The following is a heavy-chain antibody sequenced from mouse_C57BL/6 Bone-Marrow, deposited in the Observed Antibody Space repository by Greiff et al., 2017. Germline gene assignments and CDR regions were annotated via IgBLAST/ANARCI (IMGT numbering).Heavy chain of an antibody. CDR3: ARRVRGFAY. Sequence: EVKLMESGGDLVKPGGSLKLSCAASGFTFSSYGMSWVRQTPDKRLEWVATISSGGSYNYYPDSVKGRFTISRDNTKNTRYLQMSSLESEDTAMYYCARRVRGFAYWGQGTLVTVSA. CDR2: ISSGGSYN. CDR1: GFTFSSYG. J-gene: IGHJ3*01. V-gene: IGHV5-6*02.